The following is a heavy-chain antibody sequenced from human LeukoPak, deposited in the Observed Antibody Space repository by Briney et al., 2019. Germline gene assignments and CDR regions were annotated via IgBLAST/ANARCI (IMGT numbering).Heavy chain of an antibody. CDR3: ARDGWSYDSSGYYFRRGMDV. D-gene: IGHD3-22*01. J-gene: IGHJ6*02. CDR1: GFTFSSYA. CDR2: ISYDGSNK. Sequence: GGSLRLSCAASGFTFSSYAMHWVRQAPGKGLEWVAVISYDGSNKYYADSVKGRFTISRDNSKNTLYLQMNSLRAEDTAIYYCARDGWSYDSSGYYFRRGMDVWGQGTTVTVSS. V-gene: IGHV3-30*04.